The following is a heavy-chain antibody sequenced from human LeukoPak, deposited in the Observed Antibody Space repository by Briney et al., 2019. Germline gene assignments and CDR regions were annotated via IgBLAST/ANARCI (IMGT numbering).Heavy chain of an antibody. Sequence: GSSVKVSCKASGGTFGSYAISWVRQAPGQGLEWIGRIIPIFGIANYAQKFQGRVTITADKSTSTAYMELSSLRSEDTAVYYCARDVVVPAAIPFDYWGQGTLVTVSS. CDR2: IIPIFGIA. CDR1: GGTFGSYA. V-gene: IGHV1-69*04. J-gene: IGHJ4*02. CDR3: ARDVVVPAAIPFDY. D-gene: IGHD2-2*01.